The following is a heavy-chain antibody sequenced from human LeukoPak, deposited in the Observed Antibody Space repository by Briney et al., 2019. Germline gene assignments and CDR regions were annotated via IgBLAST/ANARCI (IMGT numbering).Heavy chain of an antibody. D-gene: IGHD3-3*01. CDR2: INHSGST. CDR3: ARVLTYYDFWRGYMDV. Sequence: SETLSLTCAVYGGSFSGYYWSWIRRPPGKGLEWIGEINHSGSTNYNPSLKSRVTISVDTSKNQFSLKLSSVTAADTAVYYCARVLTYYDFWRGYMDVWGKGTTVTVSS. CDR1: GGSFSGYY. J-gene: IGHJ6*03. V-gene: IGHV4-34*01.